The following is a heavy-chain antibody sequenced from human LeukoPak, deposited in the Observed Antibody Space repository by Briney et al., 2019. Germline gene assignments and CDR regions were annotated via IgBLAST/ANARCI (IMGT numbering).Heavy chain of an antibody. CDR3: ARSVVVTAMDAFDI. Sequence: PSETLSLACTVSGGSISSSSYYWGWIRQPPGKGLEWIGSIYYSGSTYYNPSLKSRVTISVDTSKNQFSLKLSSVTAADTAVYYCARSVVVTAMDAFDIWGQGTMVTVSS. V-gene: IGHV4-39*07. CDR1: GGSISSSSYY. J-gene: IGHJ3*02. D-gene: IGHD2-21*02. CDR2: IYYSGST.